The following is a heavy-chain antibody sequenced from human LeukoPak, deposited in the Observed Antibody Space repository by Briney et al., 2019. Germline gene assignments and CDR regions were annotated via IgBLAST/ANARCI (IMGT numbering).Heavy chain of an antibody. CDR1: GYTFTGYY. Sequence: GASVRVSCKASGYTFTGYYMHWVRQAPGQGLEWMGWINPNSGGTNYAQKFQGRVTMTRDTSISTAYMELSRLRSDDTALYYCARPRYYDFWSGYYAPYDYWGQGTLVTVSS. D-gene: IGHD3-3*01. V-gene: IGHV1-2*02. CDR2: INPNSGGT. CDR3: ARPRYYDFWSGYYAPYDY. J-gene: IGHJ4*02.